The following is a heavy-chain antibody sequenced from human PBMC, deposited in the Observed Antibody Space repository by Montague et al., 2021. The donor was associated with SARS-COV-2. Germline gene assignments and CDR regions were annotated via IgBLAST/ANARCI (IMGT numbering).Heavy chain of an antibody. V-gene: IGHV3-66*02. D-gene: IGHD3-3*01. Sequence: SLRLSCAGPGFTLSNNYMSWVRQAPGKGLKWVSILYADGSTKNADSVRGRFTISRDNSRNTLYLQMNSLRTEDTATYYCTRDQFFQQHLQWGQGILVVVSS. CDR2: LYADGST. J-gene: IGHJ4*02. CDR3: TRDQFFQQHLQ. CDR1: GFTLSNNY.